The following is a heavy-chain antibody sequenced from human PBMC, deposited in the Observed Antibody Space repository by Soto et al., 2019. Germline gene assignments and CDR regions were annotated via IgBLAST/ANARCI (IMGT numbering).Heavy chain of an antibody. CDR2: INPNSGGT. Sequence: QVQLVQSGAEVKKPGASVKVSCKASGYTFTGYYMHWVRQAPGQGPEWMGWINPNSGGTTYAQKFHGRVTVTRDPSISTAYMDLSILRSDDTAVYYCAGGGSSSLDYWGQGTLVSVYS. CDR1: GYTFTGYY. CDR3: AGGGSSSLDY. V-gene: IGHV1-2*02. J-gene: IGHJ4*02. D-gene: IGHD6-6*01.